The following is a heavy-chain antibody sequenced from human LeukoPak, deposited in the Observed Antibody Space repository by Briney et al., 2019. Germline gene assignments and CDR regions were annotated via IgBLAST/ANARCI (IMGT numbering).Heavy chain of an antibody. CDR1: GDSISSGYY. J-gene: IGHJ4*02. D-gene: IGHD6-19*01. Sequence: ETLSLTCDVSGDSISSGYYWGWIRQPPGKGLEWIGSIYHSGSTTYNPSLKSRVTISADTSKNQFSLKVRSVTAADTAVYYCARNSSGWFFDYWGQGTLVTVSS. CDR3: ARNSSGWFFDY. V-gene: IGHV4-38-2*01. CDR2: IYHSGST.